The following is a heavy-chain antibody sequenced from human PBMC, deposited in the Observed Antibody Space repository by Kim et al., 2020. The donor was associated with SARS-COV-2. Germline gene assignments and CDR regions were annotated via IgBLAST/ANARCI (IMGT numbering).Heavy chain of an antibody. V-gene: IGHV3-23*01. J-gene: IGHJ3*02. CDR3: ANTPRFIAAAGTAI. D-gene: IGHD6-13*01. Sequence: ADSVKGRFTISRDNSKNTLYLQMNSLRAEDTAVYYCANTPRFIAAAGTAIWGQGTMVTVSS.